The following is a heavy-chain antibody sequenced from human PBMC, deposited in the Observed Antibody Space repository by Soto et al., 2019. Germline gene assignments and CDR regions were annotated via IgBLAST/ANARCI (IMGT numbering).Heavy chain of an antibody. CDR2: IYYSGST. CDR3: ARHTLYSSSLGLDY. V-gene: IGHV4-59*08. Sequence: SETLSLTCTVSGGSISSYYWSWIRQPPGKGLEWIGYIYYSGSTNYNPSLKSRVTISVDTSKNQFSLTLSSVTAADTAVYYCARHTLYSSSLGLDYWGQGTLVTVSS. J-gene: IGHJ4*02. D-gene: IGHD6-13*01. CDR1: GGSISSYY.